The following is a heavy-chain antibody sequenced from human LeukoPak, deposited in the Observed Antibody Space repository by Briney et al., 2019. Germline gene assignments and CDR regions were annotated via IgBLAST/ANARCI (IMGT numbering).Heavy chain of an antibody. CDR3: ARGRFRFLMGVGDHYYIDV. V-gene: IGHV4-34*01. J-gene: IGHJ6*03. CDR1: GGSLIGYH. D-gene: IGHD2-21*02. CDR2: VNDSGNP. Sequence: SETLSLTCAVYGGSLIGYHWTWIRQPPGQGPEWIGEVNDSGNPYYNSSLKSRLTISLDTSKNQFSLKLSSVTAADTALYYCARGRFRFLMGVGDHYYIDVWGEGTTVTVSS.